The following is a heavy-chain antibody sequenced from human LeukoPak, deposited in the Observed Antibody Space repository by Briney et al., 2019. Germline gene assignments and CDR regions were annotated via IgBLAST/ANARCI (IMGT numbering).Heavy chain of an antibody. D-gene: IGHD2-2*01. Sequence: GGSLRLSCAASGFTFSSYWMSWVRQAPGKGLEWVSSISSSSSYIYYADSVEGRFTISRDNAKNSLYLQMNSLRAEDTAVYYCARAPVPAATWGQGTLVTVSS. V-gene: IGHV3-21*01. CDR1: GFTFSSYW. CDR3: ARAPVPAAT. CDR2: ISSSSSYI. J-gene: IGHJ4*02.